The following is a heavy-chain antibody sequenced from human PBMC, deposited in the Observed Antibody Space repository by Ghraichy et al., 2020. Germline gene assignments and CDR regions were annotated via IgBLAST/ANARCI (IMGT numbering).Heavy chain of an antibody. CDR3: ARGINWLDP. J-gene: IGHJ5*02. V-gene: IGHV1-18*01. CDR1: GYTFSSYG. CDR2: ITTKSGNT. Sequence: ASVKVSCKASGYTFSSYGITWVRQAPGQGLEWMGWITTKSGNTKYAQRFEGRVIMTTETSSNTAYMELRSLRSDDTAVYYCARGINWLDPWGQGTPVIVSS.